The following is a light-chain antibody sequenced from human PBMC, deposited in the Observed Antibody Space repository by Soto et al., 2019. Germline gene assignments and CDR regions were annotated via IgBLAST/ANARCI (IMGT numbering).Light chain of an antibody. CDR1: QGSSSF. V-gene: IGKV1-9*01. J-gene: IGKJ4*01. CDR3: QQVNSYPLT. CDR2: AAS. Sequence: IQLTQSPSSLSASVGDRVTITCRASQGSSSFLAWYQQKSGKAPKLLIYAASTLQTGVPSRFSGSGSGTDFTLTISSLQPEDFATYYCQQVNSYPLTFGGGTKVDIK.